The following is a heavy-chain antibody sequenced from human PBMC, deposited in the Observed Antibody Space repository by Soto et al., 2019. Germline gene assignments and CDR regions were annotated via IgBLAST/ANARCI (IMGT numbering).Heavy chain of an antibody. J-gene: IGHJ4*02. D-gene: IGHD3-10*01. CDR2: IFYTGTT. CDR3: ARERNHYGSGSYPDY. CDR1: GGSINYNSYY. V-gene: IGHV4-39*07. Sequence: PSETLSLTCSVSGGSINYNSYYWGWIRQPPGKGLEWVGGIFYTGTTYYSPSLKDRVTISVDTSKNQFSLKLSSVTAADTAVYYCARERNHYGSGSYPDYWGQGTLVTVSS.